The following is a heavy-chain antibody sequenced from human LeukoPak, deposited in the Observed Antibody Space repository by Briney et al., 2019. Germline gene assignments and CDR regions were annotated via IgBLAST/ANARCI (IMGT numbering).Heavy chain of an antibody. D-gene: IGHD3-22*01. Sequence: PGGSLRLSCAASGFTFSSYGMSWVRQAPGKGLEWVSAISGSGGSTYYADSVKGRFTISRDNSKNTLYLQMNSLRAEDTAVYYCARWLLRTAALDCWGQGTLVTVSS. CDR1: GFTFSSYG. V-gene: IGHV3-23*01. J-gene: IGHJ4*02. CDR2: ISGSGGST. CDR3: ARWLLRTAALDC.